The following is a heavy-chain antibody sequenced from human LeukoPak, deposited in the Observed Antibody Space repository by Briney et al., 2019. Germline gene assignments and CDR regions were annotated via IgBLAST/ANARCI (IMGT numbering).Heavy chain of an antibody. CDR2: IYPDGKA. Sequence: GGSLRLSCAASGVTVSTIYMGWVRQAPGKGLDWVSVIYPDGKAYYAESVKGRFTISRDSSENPLFLQMNSLRAEDTAVYYCATLKGWYGEGCFDYWGQGTLVTVSS. CDR1: GVTVSTIY. V-gene: IGHV3-53*01. J-gene: IGHJ4*02. D-gene: IGHD3-10*01. CDR3: ATLKGWYGEGCFDY.